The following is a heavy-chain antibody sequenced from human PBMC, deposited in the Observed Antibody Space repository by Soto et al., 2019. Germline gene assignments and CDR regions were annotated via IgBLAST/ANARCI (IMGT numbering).Heavy chain of an antibody. CDR3: TRDHHWSFDY. V-gene: IGHV3-21*05. CDR2: IGRTRKYI. Sequence: VGSLRLSCSASGFTFDDYSMNWARQAPGKGLEWVSYIGRTRKYIDYADSVEGRFTIYRLGAKNSVFLQMNHLRSEDTAVYYCTRDHHWSFDYWGQGIPVTFS. J-gene: IGHJ4*02. D-gene: IGHD2-8*02. CDR1: GFTFDDYS.